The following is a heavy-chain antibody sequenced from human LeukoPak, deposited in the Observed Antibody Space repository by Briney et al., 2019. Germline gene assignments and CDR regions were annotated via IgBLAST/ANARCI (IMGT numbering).Heavy chain of an antibody. J-gene: IGHJ4*02. D-gene: IGHD6-13*01. CDR1: GFTFSSYA. CDR2: IIGSCSST. V-gene: IGHV3-23*01. Sequence: HTGGSLRLSCAASGFTFSSYAMSGLRQAPGKGLEWVSAIIGSCSSTYYADSVKGRFTISRDNSKNTLFLQMNSLRAEDTAVYYCAKDRAQQLVLDFWGQGTLVSVSS. CDR3: AKDRAQQLVLDF.